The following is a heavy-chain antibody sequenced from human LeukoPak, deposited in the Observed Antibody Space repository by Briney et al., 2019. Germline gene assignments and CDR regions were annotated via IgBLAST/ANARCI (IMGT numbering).Heavy chain of an antibody. D-gene: IGHD3-10*01. V-gene: IGHV4-39*01. CDR2: IFYTGNT. CDR1: GVYFSSSGCY. J-gene: IGHJ4*02. Sequence: SETLSLTCSVSGVYFSSSGCYWGWIRQPPGKGLEWIGSIFYTGNTYYNPSLKIRITISADTYKNQFSLELRFVTAADTAVYYCVSLGASLEWDSGSFPDYWGQGTLVTVSS. CDR3: VSLGASLEWDSGSFPDY.